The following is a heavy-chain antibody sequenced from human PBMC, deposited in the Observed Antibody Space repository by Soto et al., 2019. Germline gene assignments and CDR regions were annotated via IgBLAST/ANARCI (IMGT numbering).Heavy chain of an antibody. Sequence: GGSLRLSCAASGFTFSSYWMSWVRRAPGKGLEWVANIKQDGSEKYYVDSVKGRFTISRDNAKNSLYLQMNSLRAEDTAVYYCASLGAYYDILTYYFDYWGQGTLVTVSS. V-gene: IGHV3-7*01. CDR1: GFTFSSYW. CDR2: IKQDGSEK. D-gene: IGHD3-9*01. CDR3: ASLGAYYDILTYYFDY. J-gene: IGHJ4*02.